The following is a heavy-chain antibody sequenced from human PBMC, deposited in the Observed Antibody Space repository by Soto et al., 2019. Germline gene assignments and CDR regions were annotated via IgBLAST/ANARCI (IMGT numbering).Heavy chain of an antibody. CDR1: GGSISSSSYY. D-gene: IGHD5-12*01. J-gene: IGHJ4*02. V-gene: IGHV4-39*01. CDR2: IYYSGST. Sequence: SETLSLTCTVSGGSISSSSYYWGWIRQPPGKGLEWIGSIYYSGSTYYNPSLKSRVTISVDTSKNQFSLKLSSVTAADTAVYYCASIVATITAKGYWGQGTLVTVSS. CDR3: ASIVATITAKGY.